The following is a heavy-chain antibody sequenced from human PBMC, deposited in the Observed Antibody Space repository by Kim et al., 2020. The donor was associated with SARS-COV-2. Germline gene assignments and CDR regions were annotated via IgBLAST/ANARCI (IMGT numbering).Heavy chain of an antibody. CDR2: ISSSSSTI. V-gene: IGHV3-48*02. CDR3: AALMKKVGATSFDY. J-gene: IGHJ4*02. D-gene: IGHD1-26*01. Sequence: GGSLRLSCAASGFTFSSYSMNWVRQAPGKGLEWVSYISSSSSTIYYADSVKGRFTISRDNAKNSLYLQMNSLRDDDTAVYYCAALMKKVGATSFDYWGQGTLVTVSS. CDR1: GFTFSSYS.